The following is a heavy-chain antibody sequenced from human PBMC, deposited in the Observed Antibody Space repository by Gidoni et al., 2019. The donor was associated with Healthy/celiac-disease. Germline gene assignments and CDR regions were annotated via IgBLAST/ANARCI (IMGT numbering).Heavy chain of an antibody. CDR2: IYTSGST. V-gene: IGHV4-4*07. CDR1: GGSISSSY. CDR3: ARYGYYFDY. J-gene: IGHJ4*02. D-gene: IGHD4-17*01. Sequence: QVQLQESGPGLVNPSETLSLTCTVSGGSISSSYWSWSRQPAGKGLEGIGRIYTSGSTNYHPSLQSRVTMSVDTSKNQFSLKLSSVTAADTAVYYCARYGYYFDYWGQGTLVTVSS.